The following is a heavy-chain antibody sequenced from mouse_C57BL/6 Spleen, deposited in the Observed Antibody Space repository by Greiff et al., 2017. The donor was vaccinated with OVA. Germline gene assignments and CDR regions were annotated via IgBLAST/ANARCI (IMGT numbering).Heavy chain of an antibody. CDR2: IHPNSGST. J-gene: IGHJ1*03. CDR3: ARNPPYYYGSSSWYFDV. D-gene: IGHD1-1*01. CDR1: GYTFTSYW. Sequence: QVQLQQSGAELVKPGASVKLSCKASGYTFTSYWMHWVKQRPGQGLEWIGMIHPNSGSTNYNEKFKSKATLTVDKSSSTAYMQLSSLTSEDSAVYYCARNPPYYYGSSSWYFDVWGTGTTVTVSS. V-gene: IGHV1-64*01.